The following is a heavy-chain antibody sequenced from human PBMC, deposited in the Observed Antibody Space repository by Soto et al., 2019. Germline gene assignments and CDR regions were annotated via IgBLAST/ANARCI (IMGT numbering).Heavy chain of an antibody. J-gene: IGHJ5*02. CDR2: IHSSGST. V-gene: IGHV4-4*07. Sequence: SETLSLTCTVSGASMNSYHWSWIRQPAGKGLEWIGYIHSSGSTNYNPSLKSRVTMSVDTSKNQFSLRLMSLTAADTAVYYCARDQGVAAAGITWFDPWGQGSLVTVSS. D-gene: IGHD6-13*01. CDR3: ARDQGVAAAGITWFDP. CDR1: GASMNSYH.